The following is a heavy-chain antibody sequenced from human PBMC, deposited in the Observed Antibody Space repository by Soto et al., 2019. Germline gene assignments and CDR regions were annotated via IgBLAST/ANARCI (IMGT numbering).Heavy chain of an antibody. V-gene: IGHV3-7*05. CDR2: IKQDGSEK. CDR1: GFTLSSYW. J-gene: IGHJ4*02. Sequence: GGSLRLSCAASGFTLSSYWMSWVRQAPGKGLEWVANIKQDGSEKYYVDSVKGRFTISRDNAKNSVYLQMNSLRAEDTAVYYCARRVGYCSGGSCSALWGQGTLVTVSS. CDR3: ARRVGYCSGGSCSAL. D-gene: IGHD2-15*01.